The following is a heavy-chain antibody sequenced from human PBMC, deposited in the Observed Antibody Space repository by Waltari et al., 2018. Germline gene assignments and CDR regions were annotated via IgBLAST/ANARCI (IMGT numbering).Heavy chain of an antibody. CDR1: EYTFTSSY. CDR3: ALDTGALWMDV. CDR2: INPSGGST. D-gene: IGHD2-21*01. V-gene: IGHV1-46*01. J-gene: IGHJ6*02. Sequence: QVQLVQSGAEVKKPGASVKISCKTSEYTFTSSYIHWVRQALGQGLEWMGIINPSGGSTIYAQKFQGRVTMTRDTSTSTVYMELSSLRSDDTAVYYCALDTGALWMDVWGQGTTVTVSS.